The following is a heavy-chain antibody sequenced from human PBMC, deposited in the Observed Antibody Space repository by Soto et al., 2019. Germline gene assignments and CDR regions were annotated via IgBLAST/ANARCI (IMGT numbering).Heavy chain of an antibody. Sequence: PGGSLRLSCAASGFTFSSYEMNWVRQAPGKGLEWVSYISSSGSTIYYADSVEGRFTISRDNAKNSLYLQMNSLRAEDTAVYYCARDSPAKITMMPPYFDYWGQGTLVTVSS. CDR3: ARDSPAKITMMPPYFDY. J-gene: IGHJ4*02. CDR1: GFTFSSYE. D-gene: IGHD3-22*01. V-gene: IGHV3-48*03. CDR2: ISSSGSTI.